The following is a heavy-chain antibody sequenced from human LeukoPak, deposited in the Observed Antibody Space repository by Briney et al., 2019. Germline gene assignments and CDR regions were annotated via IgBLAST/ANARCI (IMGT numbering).Heavy chain of an antibody. D-gene: IGHD2-15*01. V-gene: IGHV3-53*01. CDR2: IYSGGST. J-gene: IGHJ3*02. CDR3: ARFRVVAAKLDAFDI. CDR1: GFTVSSNY. Sequence: GGSLRLSCAASGFTVSSNYMSWLRQAPGKGLEWFSDIYSGGSTYYADSVKGRFTISRDNSKDTLYLQMNSLRAEDTAVYYCARFRVVAAKLDAFDIWGQGTMVTVSS.